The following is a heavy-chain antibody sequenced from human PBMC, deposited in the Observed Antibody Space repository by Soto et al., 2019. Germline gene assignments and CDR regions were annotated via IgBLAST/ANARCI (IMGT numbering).Heavy chain of an antibody. Sequence: QVQLQQSGPGLVKPSQTLSLTCAISGDSVSSTSAAWNWIRQSQSRGLEWLGRTYYRSKWYSDYAISVNSRIAITTDTAKKQFSLQLNSVTPEDTAVYYCARYSSGWYTDYWGQGTLVTVS. CDR3: ARYSSGWYTDY. V-gene: IGHV6-1*01. CDR2: TYYRSKWYS. D-gene: IGHD6-19*01. CDR1: GDSVSSTSAA. J-gene: IGHJ4*02.